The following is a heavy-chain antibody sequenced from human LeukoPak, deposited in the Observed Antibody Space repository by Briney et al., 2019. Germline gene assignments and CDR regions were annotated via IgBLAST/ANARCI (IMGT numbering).Heavy chain of an antibody. CDR1: GFIFSNYG. CDR2: ISYDGNDK. V-gene: IGHV3-30*03. CDR3: ARVTLYGALGGYFDY. Sequence: GGSLSLSCAASGFIFSNYGMFWVRQAPGKGLEWVAIISYDGNDKYYADSVKGRFTISRDNPKNMLHLQMNSLRVEDTAVYYCARVTLYGALGGYFDYWGQGTLVTVSS. J-gene: IGHJ4*02. D-gene: IGHD4-17*01.